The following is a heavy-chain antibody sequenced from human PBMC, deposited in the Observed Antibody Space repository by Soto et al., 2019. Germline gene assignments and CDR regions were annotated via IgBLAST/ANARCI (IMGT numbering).Heavy chain of an antibody. Sequence: ASVKVSCKASVYTFTSYGISWVRQAHGQGLEWMGWISAYNGNTNYAQKLQGRVTMTTDTSTSTAYMELRSLRSDDTAVYYCARAVIAARRGWFDPWGQGTLVTVSS. CDR2: ISAYNGNT. D-gene: IGHD6-6*01. CDR3: ARAVIAARRGWFDP. J-gene: IGHJ5*02. V-gene: IGHV1-18*01. CDR1: VYTFTSYG.